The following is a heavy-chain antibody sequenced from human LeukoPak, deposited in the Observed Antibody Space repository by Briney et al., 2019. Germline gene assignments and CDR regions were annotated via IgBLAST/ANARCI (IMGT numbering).Heavy chain of an antibody. V-gene: IGHV4-4*09. D-gene: IGHD3-22*01. CDR2: IYTSGGT. J-gene: IGHJ4*02. Sequence: PSETLSLTCTVSGDSISSYYWSWIRQPPGKGLEWIGYIYTSGGTNYIPSLKSRLTISLDMSNNQFSLKLISVTAADTAVYYCARVGDTSGYFYYFDYWGQGTLVTVSS. CDR3: ARVGDTSGYFYYFDY. CDR1: GDSISSYY.